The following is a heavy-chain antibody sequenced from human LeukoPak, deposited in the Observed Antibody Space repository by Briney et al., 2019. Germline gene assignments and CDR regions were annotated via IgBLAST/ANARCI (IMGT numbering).Heavy chain of an antibody. Sequence: SETLSLTCTVSGGSISSYYWSWIRQXPGKGLEWIGYIYYSGSTNYNPSLKSRLTISVDTSKNQFSLKLSSVTAADTAVYYCARGIYCSSTSCYYYFDYWGQGTLVTVSS. J-gene: IGHJ4*02. D-gene: IGHD2-2*01. CDR1: GGSISSYY. CDR3: ARGIYCSSTSCYYYFDY. V-gene: IGHV4-59*01. CDR2: IYYSGST.